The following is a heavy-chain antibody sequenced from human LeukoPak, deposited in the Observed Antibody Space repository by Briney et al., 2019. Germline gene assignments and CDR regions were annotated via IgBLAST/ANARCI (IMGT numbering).Heavy chain of an antibody. J-gene: IGHJ4*02. V-gene: IGHV4-38-2*01. CDR3: ASGYDYVLDY. D-gene: IGHD3-16*01. CDR1: GYSISSGYY. CDR2: IYHSGST. Sequence: SETLSLTCAVSGYSISSGYYWGWIRQPPGTGLEWIGGIYHSGSTYYNPSLKSRVTISVDTSKNQFSLKLSSVTAADTAVYYCASGYDYVLDYWGQGTLVTVSS.